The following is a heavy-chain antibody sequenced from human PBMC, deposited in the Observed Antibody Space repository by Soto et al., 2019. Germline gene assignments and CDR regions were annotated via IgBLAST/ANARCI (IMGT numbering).Heavy chain of an antibody. CDR1: GYTFTDSF. Sequence: QALLVQSGSEEKRPGASVKVSCKASGYTFTDSFIHWVRQAPGQGPEWMGWINPLSGGAKYAQKFQGRVTMTRDRSIRTAYMEVRRLSSDDTAVYYCASDVMGPVIRYFYGMDVWGQGTTVTVSS. D-gene: IGHD1-26*01. V-gene: IGHV1-2*02. CDR3: ASDVMGPVIRYFYGMDV. CDR2: INPLSGGA. J-gene: IGHJ6*02.